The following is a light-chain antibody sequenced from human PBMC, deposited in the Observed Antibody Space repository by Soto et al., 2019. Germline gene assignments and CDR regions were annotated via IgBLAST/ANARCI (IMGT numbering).Light chain of an antibody. J-gene: IGLJ1*01. CDR3: CSYTTSNTRQIV. CDR1: SSDVGGYNY. Sequence: QSALTQPASVSGSPGQSMTISCTGTSSDVGGYNYVSWYQQHPGKAPKFMIYDVSSRPSGVSNRFSGSKSGNTASLTISGLHAEDEADYYCCSYTTSNTRQIVFGTGTKVTVL. V-gene: IGLV2-14*03. CDR2: DVS.